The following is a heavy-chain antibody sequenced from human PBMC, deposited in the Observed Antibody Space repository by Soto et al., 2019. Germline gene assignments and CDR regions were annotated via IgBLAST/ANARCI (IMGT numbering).Heavy chain of an antibody. J-gene: IGHJ4*02. CDR3: AGGYSGSETNY. CDR2: INHSGST. Sequence: SETLSLTCTVSGGSISSGGYYWSWIRQPPGKGLEWIGEINHSGSTNYNPSLKSRVTISVDTSKNQFSLKLSSVTAADTAVYYCAGGYSGSETNYWGQGTLVTVSS. V-gene: IGHV4-39*07. D-gene: IGHD5-12*01. CDR1: GGSISSGGYY.